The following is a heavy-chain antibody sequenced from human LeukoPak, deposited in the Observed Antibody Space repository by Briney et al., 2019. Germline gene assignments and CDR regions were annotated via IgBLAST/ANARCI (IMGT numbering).Heavy chain of an antibody. CDR1: GGSISSYY. Sequence: SETLSLTCTVSGGSISSYYWSWIRQPPGKGLEWIGYIYYSGSTNHNPSLKNRVTISVDTSKTQFSLKLSSVTAADTAVYYCASFGNYYDSSGSYVYFDYWGQGTLVTVSS. V-gene: IGHV4-59*01. CDR3: ASFGNYYDSSGSYVYFDY. CDR2: IYYSGST. D-gene: IGHD3-22*01. J-gene: IGHJ4*02.